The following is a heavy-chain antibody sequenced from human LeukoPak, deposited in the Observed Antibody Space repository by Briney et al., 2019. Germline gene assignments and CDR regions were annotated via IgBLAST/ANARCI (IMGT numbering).Heavy chain of an antibody. V-gene: IGHV3-30*04. CDR2: ISYDGSNK. J-gene: IGHJ4*02. CDR3: ARVGGLTVTILDY. CDR1: GFTFSSYA. D-gene: IGHD4-17*01. Sequence: GGSLRLSCAASGFTFSSYAMHWVRQAPGKGLEWVAVISYDGSNKYYADSVKGRFTISRDNSKNTLYLQMNSLRAEDTAVYYCARVGGLTVTILDYWGQGTLVTVSS.